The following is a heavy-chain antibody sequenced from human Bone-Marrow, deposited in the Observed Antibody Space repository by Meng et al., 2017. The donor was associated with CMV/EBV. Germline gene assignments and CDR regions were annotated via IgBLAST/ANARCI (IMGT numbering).Heavy chain of an antibody. D-gene: IGHD3-10*01. J-gene: IGHJ4*02. V-gene: IGHV4-39*07. CDR3: AREDYGSGSYCDY. CDR2: IYYSGST. Sequence: LQLQDSGPGLVKPSETLSLTCTVSGGSISSSSYYWGWIRQPPGKGLEWIGSIYYSGSTYYNPSLKSRVTISVDTSKNQFSLKLSSVTAADTAVYYCAREDYGSGSYCDYWGQGTLVTVSS. CDR1: GGSISSSSYY.